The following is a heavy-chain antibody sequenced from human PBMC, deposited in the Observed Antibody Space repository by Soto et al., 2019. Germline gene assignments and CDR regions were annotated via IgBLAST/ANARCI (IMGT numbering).Heavy chain of an antibody. V-gene: IGHV3-21*01. CDR1: GLNFEKGS. Sequence: PGGSLRLSCAASGLNFEKGSMNWVRQPPGKGPEWPASISPASTYIRYEDSVKSRFTISRDNARNSLSLQMNSLRDEDTAVYYCAVIVVPDYYSYGMDVWGQGTTVTVSS. J-gene: IGHJ6*02. CDR2: ISPASTYI. D-gene: IGHD2-2*01. CDR3: AVIVVPDYYSYGMDV.